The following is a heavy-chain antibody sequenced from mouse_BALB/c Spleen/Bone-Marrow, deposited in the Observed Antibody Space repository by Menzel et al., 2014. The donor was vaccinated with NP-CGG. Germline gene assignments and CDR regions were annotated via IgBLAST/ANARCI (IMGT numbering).Heavy chain of an antibody. V-gene: IGHV1-62-2*01. Sequence: QVQLQQSGAELVKPGASVKLSCKASGYTFTDYIIHWVKQRSGQGLEWIGWFYPGNGNIKFSEKFNDKATLTADKSSSTVYMELSRLTSEDSAVYFCARHFYGTSYFDYWGQGTTLTVSS. J-gene: IGHJ2*01. CDR1: GYTFTDYI. CDR2: FYPGNGNI. CDR3: ARHFYGTSYFDY. D-gene: IGHD1-1*01.